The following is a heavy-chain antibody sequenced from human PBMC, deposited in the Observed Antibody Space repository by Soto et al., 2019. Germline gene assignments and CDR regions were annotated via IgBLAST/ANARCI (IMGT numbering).Heavy chain of an antibody. V-gene: IGHV3-30-3*01. J-gene: IGHJ6*02. CDR3: ARDTSDSSGYYYYGMDV. Sequence: QVQLVESGGGVVQPGRSLRLSCAASGFTFSSYAMHWVRQAPGKGLEWVAVISYDGSNKYYADSVKGRFTISRDNSKNTLYLQMNSLRAEDTAVYYCARDTSDSSGYYYYGMDVWAQGTTVTVSS. CDR2: ISYDGSNK. D-gene: IGHD3-22*01. CDR1: GFTFSSYA.